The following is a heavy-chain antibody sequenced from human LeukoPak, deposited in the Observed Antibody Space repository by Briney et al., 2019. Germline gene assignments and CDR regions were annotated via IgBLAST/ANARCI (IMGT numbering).Heavy chain of an antibody. J-gene: IGHJ4*02. CDR3: ARGRRLLDY. V-gene: IGHV4-34*01. D-gene: IGHD3-22*01. Sequence: SETLSLTCAVYGGSFSGYFWSWIRQPPGKGLEWIGEINHSGSTNYNPSLKSRVTISVDTSKNQLSLKLSSVTAADTAVYYCARGRRLLDYWGQGTLVTVSS. CDR1: GGSFSGYF. CDR2: INHSGST.